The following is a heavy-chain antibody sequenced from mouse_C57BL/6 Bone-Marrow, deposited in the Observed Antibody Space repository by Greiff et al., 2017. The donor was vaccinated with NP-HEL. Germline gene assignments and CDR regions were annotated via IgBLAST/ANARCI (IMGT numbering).Heavy chain of an antibody. D-gene: IGHD2-5*01. CDR3: ARGSNLHWYFDV. CDR1: GYTFTDYY. CDR2: IYPGSGNT. Sequence: VQLQQSGAELVRPGASVKLSCKASGYTFTDYYINWVKQRPGQGLEWIARIYPGSGNTYYNEKFKGKATLTAEKSSSTAYMQLSSLTSEDSAVYFCARGSNLHWYFDVWGTGTTVTVSS. V-gene: IGHV1-76*01. J-gene: IGHJ1*03.